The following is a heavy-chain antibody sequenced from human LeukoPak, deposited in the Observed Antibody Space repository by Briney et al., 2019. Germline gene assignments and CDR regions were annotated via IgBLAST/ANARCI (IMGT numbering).Heavy chain of an antibody. J-gene: IGHJ4*02. V-gene: IGHV4-61*02. Sequence: SETLSLTCTVSGGSISSGSYYWSWIRQPAGKGLEWIGRIYTSGSTNYNPSLKSRVTISVDTSKNQFSLKLSSVTAADTAVYYCARDGSGYIRFPDYWGQGTLVTVSS. CDR3: ARDGSGYIRFPDY. CDR2: IYTSGST. CDR1: GGSISSGSYY. D-gene: IGHD3-3*01.